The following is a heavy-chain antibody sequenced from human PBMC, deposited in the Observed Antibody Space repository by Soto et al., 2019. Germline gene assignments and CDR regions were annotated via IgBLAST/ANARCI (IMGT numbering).Heavy chain of an antibody. D-gene: IGHD3-3*01. J-gene: IGHJ4*02. CDR3: ARTGYYEFWGGHYRGTPFEY. CDR2: IYYSGST. Sequence: AVSLTYTVSYGSISSGGDYWSWNRQHPGKGLEWIGYIYYSGSTYYNPSLKSRVTISVGTSKNQFPLKLSSVTAADTAVYYCARTGYYEFWGGHYRGTPFEYWGKRTLVTASS. CDR1: YGSISSGGDY. V-gene: IGHV4-31*03.